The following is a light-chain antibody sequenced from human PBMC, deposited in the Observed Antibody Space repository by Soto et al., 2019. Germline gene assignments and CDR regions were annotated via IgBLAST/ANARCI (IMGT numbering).Light chain of an antibody. Sequence: QAASVSGSPGQSITISCTGTSSDVGGYNYVSWYQQHPGKAPKLMIYDVSNRPSGVSNRFSGSKSGNTASLTISGLQAEDEADYYCSSYTSSSVVVFGGGTKLTVL. CDR1: SSDVGGYNY. CDR2: DVS. V-gene: IGLV2-14*01. CDR3: SSYTSSSVVV. J-gene: IGLJ2*01.